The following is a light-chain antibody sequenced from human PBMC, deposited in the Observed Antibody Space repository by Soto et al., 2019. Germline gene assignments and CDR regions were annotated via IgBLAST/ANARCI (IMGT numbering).Light chain of an antibody. CDR2: AAS. CDR3: LQGDSFPLT. Sequence: DIQMTQSPSSVSASVGDRVTITCRASQDISSCLAWFQHKPGDAPSLLIYAASSLHTGVPSRFSGTGSGTEFALTINSLQPEDFATYYCLQGDSFPLTFGGGTKVESK. CDR1: QDISSC. V-gene: IGKV1-12*01. J-gene: IGKJ4*01.